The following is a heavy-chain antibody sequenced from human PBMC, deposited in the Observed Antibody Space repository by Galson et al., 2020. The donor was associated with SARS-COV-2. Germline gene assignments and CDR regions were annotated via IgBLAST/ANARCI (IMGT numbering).Heavy chain of an antibody. D-gene: IGHD3-22*01. J-gene: IGHJ4*02. V-gene: IGHV1-8*01. CDR3: ARRSDYYDSSTYLY. CDR1: GYTFTSYD. Sequence: ASVKVSCEASGYTFTSYDINWVRQAAGQGLEWMGWMNPNSGNTGYAQKFQGRVTMTRSTSISTAYMELSGLSAEDSAVYYCARRSDYYDSSTYLYWGQGTPLTVSS. CDR2: MNPNSGNT.